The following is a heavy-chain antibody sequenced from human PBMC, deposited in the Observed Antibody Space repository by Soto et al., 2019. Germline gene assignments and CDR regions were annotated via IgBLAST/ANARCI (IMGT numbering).Heavy chain of an antibody. V-gene: IGHV4-39*02. CDR2: IYYRGST. J-gene: IGHJ6*02. Sequence: SETLSLTCSVSDGSISSSSCHWGWIRQPPGKELEWIGSIYYRGSTFYNPSLKSRVTISVDTSKYHFSLKLCSVTAADTAVYYCSRVRGGYTFWSGYLGGYGMDVWGRGTTVTVS. CDR1: DGSISSSSCH. D-gene: IGHD3-3*01. CDR3: SRVRGGYTFWSGYLGGYGMDV.